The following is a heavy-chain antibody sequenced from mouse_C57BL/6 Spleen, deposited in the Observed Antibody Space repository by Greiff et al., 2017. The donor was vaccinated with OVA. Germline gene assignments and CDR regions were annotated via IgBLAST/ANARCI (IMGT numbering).Heavy chain of an antibody. CDR3: ARERDLLLRRGFAY. J-gene: IGHJ3*01. CDR2: IYPGSGKT. V-gene: IGHV1-66*01. D-gene: IGHD1-1*01. CDR1: GYSFTSYY. Sequence: QVQLQQSGPELVKPGASVKISCKASGYSFTSYYIHWVKQRPGQGLEWIGWIYPGSGKTKYNEKFKGKATLTADTSSSTAYMQLSSLTSEDSAVYYCARERDLLLRRGFAYWGQGTLVTVSA.